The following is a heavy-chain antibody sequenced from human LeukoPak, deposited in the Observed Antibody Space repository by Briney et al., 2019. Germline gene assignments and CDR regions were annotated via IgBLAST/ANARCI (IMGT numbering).Heavy chain of an antibody. CDR1: GFTFSSYA. Sequence: GGSLRLSCAASGFTFSSYAMSWVRQAPGKGLEWVSAISGSGGSTYYADSVKGRCTISRDNSKNTLYLPMNSLRAEDTAVYYCATVNGGYNSFDSWGQGTLVTVSS. V-gene: IGHV3-23*01. J-gene: IGHJ5*01. CDR3: ATVNGGYNSFDS. D-gene: IGHD5-12*01. CDR2: ISGSGGST.